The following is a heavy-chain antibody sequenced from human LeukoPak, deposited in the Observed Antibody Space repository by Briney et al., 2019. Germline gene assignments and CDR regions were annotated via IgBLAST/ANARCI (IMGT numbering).Heavy chain of an antibody. J-gene: IGHJ6*03. Sequence: PGGSLRLSCAAAGFTFSSYWMHWVRQAPGKGLGWDSRINTDGSSTTYADSVKGRFTISRDNAKNTLYLQMNSLRCEDTALYLWARGVYKVTYGYYYMVVCGKGT. CDR2: INTDGSST. CDR3: ARGVYKVTYGYYYMVV. V-gene: IGHV3-74*01. D-gene: IGHD2-21*02. CDR1: GFTFSSYW.